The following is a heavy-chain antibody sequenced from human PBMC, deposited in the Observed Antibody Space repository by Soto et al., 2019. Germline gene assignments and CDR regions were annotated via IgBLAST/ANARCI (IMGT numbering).Heavy chain of an antibody. V-gene: IGHV3-23*01. CDR2: ISGSGGST. CDR3: AKAVTMVRGPYGMDV. J-gene: IGHJ6*02. CDR1: GFTFSSYA. Sequence: PRLSCAASGFTFSSYAMSWVRQAPGKGLEWVSAISGSGGSTYYADSVKGRFTISRDNSKNTLYLQMNSLRAEDTAVYYCAKAVTMVRGPYGMDVWGQGTTVTVSS. D-gene: IGHD3-10*01.